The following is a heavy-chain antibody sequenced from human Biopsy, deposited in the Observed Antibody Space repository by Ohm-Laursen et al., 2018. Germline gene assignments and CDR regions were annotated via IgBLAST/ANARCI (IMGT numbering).Heavy chain of an antibody. Sequence: TLSLTCGVSGASVKTSGYFWAWIRQRPGKGLEWIGYISYNERTHYNPSLTSRLAISFDTSNNRISLQLRSVSAADTAVYYCVREPKTGTAEAWYFDLWGRGSPVTVPS. D-gene: IGHD3-9*01. J-gene: IGHJ2*01. V-gene: IGHV4-31*11. CDR3: VREPKTGTAEAWYFDL. CDR1: GASVKTSGYF. CDR2: ISYNERT.